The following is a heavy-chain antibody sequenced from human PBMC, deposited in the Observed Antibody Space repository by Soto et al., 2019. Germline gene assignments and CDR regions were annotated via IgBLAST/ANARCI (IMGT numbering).Heavy chain of an antibody. D-gene: IGHD2-15*01. Sequence: GASVKVSCKASGYTFTDYYMHWVRQAPGQGLEWMGWINPKSGDTNYAQKFQGWVSMTRDTSISTAYMELSKLTSDDTAIYYCARDGGCCSGDSCYYIWFDPWGQGTLVTVSS. CDR1: GYTFTDYY. CDR3: ARDGGCCSGDSCYYIWFDP. V-gene: IGHV1-2*04. CDR2: INPKSGDT. J-gene: IGHJ5*02.